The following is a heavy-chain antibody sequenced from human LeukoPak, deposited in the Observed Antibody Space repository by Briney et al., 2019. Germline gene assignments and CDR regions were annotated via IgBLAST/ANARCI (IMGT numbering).Heavy chain of an antibody. V-gene: IGHV3-21*01. D-gene: IGHD5-18*01. Sequence: GGSLRLSCAASGFTFSSYSMNWVRQAPGKGLEWVSSISSSSSYIYYADSVKGRFTISRDNAKNSLYLQMNSLRAEDTAVYYCARVGEVDTAMVNFDYYYYYMDVWGKGTTVTISS. CDR1: GFTFSSYS. CDR3: ARVGEVDTAMVNFDYYYYYMDV. J-gene: IGHJ6*03. CDR2: ISSSSSYI.